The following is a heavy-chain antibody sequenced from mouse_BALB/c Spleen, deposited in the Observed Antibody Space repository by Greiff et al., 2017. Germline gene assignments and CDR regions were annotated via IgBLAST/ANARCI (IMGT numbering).Heavy chain of an antibody. J-gene: IGHJ2*01. V-gene: IGHV1-80*01. Sequence: VQLVESGAELVRPGSSVKISCKASGYAFSSYWMNWVKQRPGQGLEWIGQIYPGDGDTNYNGKFKGKATLTADKSSSTAYMQLSSLTSEDSAVYFCASGGNYVGYWGQGTTLTVSS. CDR2: IYPGDGDT. CDR3: ASGGNYVGY. CDR1: GYAFSSYW.